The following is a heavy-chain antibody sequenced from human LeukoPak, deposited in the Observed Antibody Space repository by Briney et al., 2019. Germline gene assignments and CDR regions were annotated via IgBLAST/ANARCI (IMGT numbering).Heavy chain of an antibody. D-gene: IGHD3-10*01. CDR3: AKRSRRLTIVRGVPREDV. J-gene: IGHJ6*02. CDR1: GFTFSNYA. V-gene: IGHV3-23*01. Sequence: WGSLRLSCLTSGFTFSNYAMNWVRQAPGKGLEWVSAISGNGGSTYYADSVKGRFTISRDNSKNTVYLEMSSLRAEDTAVYYCAKRSRRLTIVRGVPREDVWGQGTTVTVSS. CDR2: ISGNGGST.